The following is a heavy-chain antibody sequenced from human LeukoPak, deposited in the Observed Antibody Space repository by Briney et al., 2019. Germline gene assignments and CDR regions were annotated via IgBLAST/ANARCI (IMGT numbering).Heavy chain of an antibody. D-gene: IGHD6-13*01. V-gene: IGHV1-69*01. Sequence: SVKVSCKASGGTFSSYAISWVRQAPGQGLEWMGGIIPIFGTANYAQKFQGRVTITADESTSTAYMELSSLRSEDTAVYYCARDVQQLVTHYYYYGMDVWGQGTTVTVSS. CDR1: GGTFSSYA. CDR3: ARDVQQLVTHYYYYGMDV. J-gene: IGHJ6*02. CDR2: IIPIFGTA.